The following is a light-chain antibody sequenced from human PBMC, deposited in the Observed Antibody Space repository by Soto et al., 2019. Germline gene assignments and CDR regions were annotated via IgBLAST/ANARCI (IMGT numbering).Light chain of an antibody. Sequence: EIVLTQSPGTLSLSPGERATLSCRASQSVRSNYLAWYQQKPGQAPRLLIYNSSTRATGIPDRFSGSGSGTDFTLTISRLEPEDFALYYCQQYRDFPLTFSRGTQVEIK. V-gene: IGKV3-20*01. CDR1: QSVRSNY. CDR3: QQYRDFPLT. CDR2: NSS. J-gene: IGKJ1*01.